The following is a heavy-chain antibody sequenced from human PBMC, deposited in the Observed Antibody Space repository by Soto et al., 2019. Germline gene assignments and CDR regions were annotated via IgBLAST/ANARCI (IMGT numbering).Heavy chain of an antibody. CDR1: GGTFSSYA. CDR2: IIPIFGTA. D-gene: IGHD6-25*01. V-gene: IGHV1-69*12. Sequence: QVQLVQSGAEVKKPGSSVKVSCKASGGTFSSYAISWVRQAPGQGLEWMGGIIPIFGTANYAQKFQGRVTITADESTSTADMELGSLGSEDTAVYYCARGNGPGCSSGPTEDYWGQGTLVTVSS. CDR3: ARGNGPGCSSGPTEDY. J-gene: IGHJ4*02.